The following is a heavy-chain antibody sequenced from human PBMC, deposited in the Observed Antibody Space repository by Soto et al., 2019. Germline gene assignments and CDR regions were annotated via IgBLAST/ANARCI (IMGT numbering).Heavy chain of an antibody. V-gene: IGHV4-31*02. CDR3: ARDTGPLAATSGTLDI. CDR2: IYYSGST. Sequence: SRLLQHPEKGLEWIGYIYYSGSTYYSPSLRSRLTISVDTSKNQFSLRLSSVTAADTAVYYCARDTGPLAATSGTLDIWGPGTMVT. D-gene: IGHD2-15*01. J-gene: IGHJ3*02.